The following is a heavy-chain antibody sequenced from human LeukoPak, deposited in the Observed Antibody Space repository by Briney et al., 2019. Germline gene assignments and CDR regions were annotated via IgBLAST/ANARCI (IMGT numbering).Heavy chain of an antibody. Sequence: ASVKVSCKASGYTFTSYYMHWVRQAPGQGLEWMGIINPSGGSTSYAQKFQGRVTMTRDTSTSTVYMELCSLRSEDTAVYYCARAPSATTIFGVVTTDYWGQGTLVTVSS. J-gene: IGHJ4*02. CDR2: INPSGGST. V-gene: IGHV1-46*01. CDR3: ARAPSATTIFGVVTTDY. CDR1: GYTFTSYY. D-gene: IGHD3-3*01.